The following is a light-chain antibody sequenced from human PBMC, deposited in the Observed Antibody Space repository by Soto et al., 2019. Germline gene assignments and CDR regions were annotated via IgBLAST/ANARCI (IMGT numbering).Light chain of an antibody. V-gene: IGLV2-14*03. Sequence: HSALTQPASVSGSPGQSITISCTGTSSDIGGHDDVSWYQQHPGKVPKLLIYGVTDRPSGVSNRFSGSKSGNVASLTISGLQAEDEANYYSCSYTSDVIPYDFGTGTKVTVL. CDR2: GVT. CDR3: CSYTSDVIPYD. CDR1: SSDIGGHDD. J-gene: IGLJ1*01.